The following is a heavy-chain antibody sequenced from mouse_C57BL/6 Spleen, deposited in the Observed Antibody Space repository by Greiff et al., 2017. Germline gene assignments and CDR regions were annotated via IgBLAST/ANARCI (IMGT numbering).Heavy chain of an antibody. CDR3: ASVTKVVAPGY. D-gene: IGHD1-1*01. CDR1: GYTFTSYW. Sequence: QVQLQQPGTELVKPGASVKLSCKASGYTFTSYWMHWVKQRPGQGLEWIGDINPSNGGTNYNEKFKGKATLTVDKSSSTAYMQLSSLTSEDSAVYYSASVTKVVAPGYWGQGTTLTVSS. J-gene: IGHJ2*01. V-gene: IGHV1-53*01. CDR2: INPSNGGT.